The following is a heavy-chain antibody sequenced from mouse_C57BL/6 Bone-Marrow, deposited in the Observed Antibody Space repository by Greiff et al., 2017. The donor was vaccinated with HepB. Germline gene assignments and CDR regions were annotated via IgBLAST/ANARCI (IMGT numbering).Heavy chain of an antibody. Sequence: EVQLVESGGGLVQPKGSLKLSCAASGFSFNTYAMNWVRQAPGKGLEWVARIRSKSNNYATYYADSVKDRFTISRDDSESMLYLQMNNVKTEDTAMYCCVRRGGCGAWFAYWGQETLVTVSA. CDR3: VRRGGCGAWFAY. CDR2: IRSKSNNYAT. CDR1: GFSFNTYA. D-gene: IGHD1-1*02. J-gene: IGHJ3*01. V-gene: IGHV10-1*01.